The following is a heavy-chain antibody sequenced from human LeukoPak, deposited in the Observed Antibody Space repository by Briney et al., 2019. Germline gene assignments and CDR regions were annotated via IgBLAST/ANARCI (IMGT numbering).Heavy chain of an antibody. CDR1: GFTFSSYD. CDR3: ARGLRGWFDP. CDR2: IGTAGDT. Sequence: PGESLRLPCAASGFTFSSYDMHWVRQATGKGLEWVSAIGTAGDTYYPGSVKGRFTISRENAKNSLYLQMNSLRAGDTAVYYCARGLRGWFDPWGQGTLVTVSS. V-gene: IGHV3-13*01. J-gene: IGHJ5*02.